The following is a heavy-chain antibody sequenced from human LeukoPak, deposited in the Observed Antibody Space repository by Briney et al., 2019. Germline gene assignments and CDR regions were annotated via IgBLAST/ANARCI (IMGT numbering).Heavy chain of an antibody. CDR3: AKVAGKIGYYFDY. Sequence: GGSLRLSCAASGFTFSSYAMNWVRQAPGKGLEWVSGISGSGGSTYYADSVKGRFTISRDNSKNTLYLQMNSLRAEDTAVYYCAKVAGKIGYYFDYWGQGTLVTVSS. J-gene: IGHJ4*02. D-gene: IGHD6-19*01. CDR1: GFTFSSYA. CDR2: ISGSGGST. V-gene: IGHV3-23*01.